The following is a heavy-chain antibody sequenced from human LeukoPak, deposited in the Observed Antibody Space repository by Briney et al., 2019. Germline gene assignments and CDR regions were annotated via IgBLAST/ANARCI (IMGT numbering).Heavy chain of an antibody. CDR1: GGTFSSYA. D-gene: IGHD4-11*01. Sequence: SVKVSCKASGGTFSSYAISWVRQAPGQGLEWMGGIIPIFGTANYAQKFQGRVTITADESASTAYMELSSLRSEDTAVYYCASFTVTTGNYYFDYWGQGTLVTVSS. V-gene: IGHV1-69*13. CDR2: IIPIFGTA. J-gene: IGHJ4*02. CDR3: ASFTVTTGNYYFDY.